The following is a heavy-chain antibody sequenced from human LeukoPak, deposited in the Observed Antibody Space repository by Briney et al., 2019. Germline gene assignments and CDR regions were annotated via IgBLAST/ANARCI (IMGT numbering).Heavy chain of an antibody. D-gene: IGHD2-2*01. Sequence: ASVKVSFKASGGTFSSYAISWVRQAPGQGLEWMGGIIPNFGTANYAQKFQGRVTMTTDTSTSTAYMELRSLRSDDTAVYSCARDYCSGSSCYFDYWGQGTLVIVSS. CDR2: IIPNFGTA. CDR3: ARDYCSGSSCYFDY. CDR1: GGTFSSYA. V-gene: IGHV1-69*05. J-gene: IGHJ4*02.